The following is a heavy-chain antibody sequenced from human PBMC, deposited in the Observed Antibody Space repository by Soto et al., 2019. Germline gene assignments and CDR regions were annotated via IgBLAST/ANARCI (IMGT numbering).Heavy chain of an antibody. D-gene: IGHD2-21*02. CDR3: ARGDKGGFDL. J-gene: IGHJ3*01. Sequence: GGSLRLSCAASGFHFNYYWMHWVRQAPGQGLVWVSHIHSDGSSTTYADSVKGRFTISRDNAKNTLYLQMNSLRAEDTAVYYCARGDKGGFDLWGQGTTVTVSS. V-gene: IGHV3-74*01. CDR2: IHSDGSST. CDR1: GFHFNYYW.